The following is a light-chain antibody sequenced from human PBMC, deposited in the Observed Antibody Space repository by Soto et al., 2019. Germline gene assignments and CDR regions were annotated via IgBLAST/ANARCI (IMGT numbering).Light chain of an antibody. J-gene: IGKJ5*01. CDR3: QQYGHPSIT. CDR2: DVS. V-gene: IGKV3-20*01. Sequence: ELVLTQSPGTLSLSPGDRATLSCRASQSVTRDYLGWYQQKPGQAPRLIIYDVSIRATGIPERFSGSGSGTVFALTISRLEPEDFAVYSCQQYGHPSITFGQGTRLE. CDR1: QSVTRDY.